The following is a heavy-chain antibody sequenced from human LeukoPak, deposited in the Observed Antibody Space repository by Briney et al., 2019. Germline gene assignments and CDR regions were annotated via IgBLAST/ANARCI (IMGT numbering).Heavy chain of an antibody. CDR2: IKSKTDGGTT. D-gene: IGHD4-17*01. Sequence: GGSLRLSCAASGFTFSNAWMNWVRQAPGKGLEWVGRIKSKTDGGTTDYAAPVKGRFTISRDDSKNTLYLQMNSLKTEDTAVYYCTTVTRDDYGXYGTSXGDYXXXXTLVTVSS. J-gene: IGHJ4*01. CDR3: TTVTRDDYGXYGTSXGDY. CDR1: GFTFSNAW. V-gene: IGHV3-15*07.